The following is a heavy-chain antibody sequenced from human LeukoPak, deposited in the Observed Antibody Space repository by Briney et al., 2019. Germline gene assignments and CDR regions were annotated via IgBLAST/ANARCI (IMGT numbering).Heavy chain of an antibody. CDR1: GFTSSSYG. V-gene: IGHV3-33*06. J-gene: IGHJ4*02. CDR2: IWYDGSNK. Sequence: GGSLRLSCAASGFTSSSYGMHWVRQAPGKGLEWVAVIWYDGSNKYYADSVKGRFTISRDNSKNTLYLQMNSLRAEDTAVYYCAKDSGYSYGTLDYWGQGTLVTVSS. CDR3: AKDSGYSYGTLDY. D-gene: IGHD5-18*01.